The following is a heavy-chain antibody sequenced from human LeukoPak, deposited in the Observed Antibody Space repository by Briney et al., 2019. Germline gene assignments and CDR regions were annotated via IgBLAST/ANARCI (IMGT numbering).Heavy chain of an antibody. V-gene: IGHV3-23*01. CDR1: GFTFRDA. D-gene: IGHD1-26*01. CDR2: ISGSGGST. J-gene: IGHJ4*02. Sequence: GGSLRLSCAASGFTFRDAWMTWVRQAPGKGLEWVSAISGSGGSTYYADSVKGRFTISRDNSKNTLYLQMNSLRAEDTAVYYCASGPLVGATSYWGQGTLVTVSS. CDR3: ASGPLVGATSY.